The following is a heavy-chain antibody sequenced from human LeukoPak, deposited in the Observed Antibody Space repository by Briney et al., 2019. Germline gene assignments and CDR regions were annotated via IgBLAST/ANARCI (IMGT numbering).Heavy chain of an antibody. Sequence: PGGSLRLSCVLSGFSVSSNYVSWVREAPGKGVEWVSGIYNGVTNYRDSVKGRFSISRDISKNTVYLQMNSLRAEDTAKYYCARDVYGSGLGAFDLWGQGTMVTVSS. D-gene: IGHD3-10*01. CDR3: ARDVYGSGLGAFDL. J-gene: IGHJ3*01. CDR1: GFSVSSNY. CDR2: IYNGVT. V-gene: IGHV3-53*01.